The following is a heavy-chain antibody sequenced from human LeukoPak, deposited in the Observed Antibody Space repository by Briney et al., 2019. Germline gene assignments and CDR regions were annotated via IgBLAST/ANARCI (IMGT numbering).Heavy chain of an antibody. CDR1: GFSFSDYY. J-gene: IGHJ4*02. CDR2: ISSTGRTI. Sequence: NSGGSLRLSCGASGFSFSDYYMSWVRQAPGKGLEWISYISSTGRTIYYADSVKGRFTISRDNDKSSLYLQMNSLRAEDTALYYCARFRYNITWGVFDYWGQGTLVTVSS. CDR3: ARFRYNITWGVFDY. V-gene: IGHV3-11*04. D-gene: IGHD1-14*01.